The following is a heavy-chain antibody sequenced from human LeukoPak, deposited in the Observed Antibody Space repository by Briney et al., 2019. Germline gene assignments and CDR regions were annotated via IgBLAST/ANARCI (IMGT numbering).Heavy chain of an antibody. D-gene: IGHD5-18*01. V-gene: IGHV3-21*01. Sequence: GGSLRLSCAASGFTFSSYSMNWVRQAPGKGLEWVSSISSSSNDIYYAESVKGRFTVSRDNAKNSVYLQMNSLRAEDTAVYYCARVVYPAVVPRGYFDYWGQGILVTLSS. CDR1: GFTFSSYS. CDR3: ARVVYPAVVPRGYFDY. CDR2: ISSSSNDI. J-gene: IGHJ4*02.